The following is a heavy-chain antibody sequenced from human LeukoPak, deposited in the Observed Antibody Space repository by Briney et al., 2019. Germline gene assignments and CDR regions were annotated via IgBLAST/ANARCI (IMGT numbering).Heavy chain of an antibody. CDR3: ARWGDGYNPYYFDY. Sequence: LGESLKISCQGSRYNFATYWIGWVRQMPGKGLEWMGIIYPGDSDTRYSPSFQGQVTISADKSISIAYLQWSSLKASDTAMYYCARWGDGYNPYYFDYWGQGTLVTVSS. V-gene: IGHV5-51*01. J-gene: IGHJ4*02. D-gene: IGHD5-24*01. CDR2: IYPGDSDT. CDR1: RYNFATYW.